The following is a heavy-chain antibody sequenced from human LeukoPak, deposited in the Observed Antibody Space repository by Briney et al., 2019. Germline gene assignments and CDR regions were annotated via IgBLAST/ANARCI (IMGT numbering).Heavy chain of an antibody. V-gene: IGHV4-39*01. D-gene: IGHD1-26*01. Sequence: SETLSLTCTVSGGSISSSSYYWGWIRQPPGKGLEWIGSIYYSGSTYYNPSLKGRVTMSVDTSKNQFSLKLSSVAAADTALYFCARHGAGDSFDDWGQGTLVTVSS. CDR2: IYYSGST. CDR1: GGSISSSSYY. J-gene: IGHJ4*02. CDR3: ARHGAGDSFDD.